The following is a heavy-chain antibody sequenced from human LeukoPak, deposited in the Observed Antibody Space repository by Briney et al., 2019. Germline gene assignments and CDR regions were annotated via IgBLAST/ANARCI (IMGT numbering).Heavy chain of an antibody. CDR2: IFSSGST. Sequence: LEWFGNIFSSGSTNYNPSLKTRVTISVDASRNQFSLKLSSVTAADTAAYYCARVDGDYRGYFDYWGQGTLXT. V-gene: IGHV4-59*01. CDR3: ARVDGDYRGYFDY. J-gene: IGHJ4*02. D-gene: IGHD4-17*01.